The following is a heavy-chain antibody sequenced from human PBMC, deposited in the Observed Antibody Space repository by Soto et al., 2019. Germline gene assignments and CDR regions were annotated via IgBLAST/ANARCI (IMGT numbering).Heavy chain of an antibody. V-gene: IGHV3-23*01. CDR2: IVGSGDST. CDR1: GFTFSSNA. D-gene: IGHD2-2*01. CDR3: AKVVRNQLLCSMDV. Sequence: VQLLESGGGLVQPGGSLRLSCTASGFTFSSNAMSWVRQAPGKGLEWVSVIVGSGDSTDYAESVKGRFTISRDNSKNTLYLQMNSLRAEDTAVYYCAKVVRNQLLCSMDVWGKGTTVTVSS. J-gene: IGHJ6*04.